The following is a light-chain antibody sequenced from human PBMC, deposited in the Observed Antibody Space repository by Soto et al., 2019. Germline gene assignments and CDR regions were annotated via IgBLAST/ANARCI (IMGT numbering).Light chain of an antibody. CDR1: YSNLKTNT. CDR2: SNN. Sequence: QSVLTQSPSASGTPGQRVSIACYGSYSNLKTNTVNWYQHLPGTAPKLLIFSNNQRPSGVPDRFSGSKSGTSASLAITGLQSEDEADYYCAAWDDSLNGRVFGGGTKLTVL. V-gene: IGLV1-44*01. J-gene: IGLJ2*01. CDR3: AAWDDSLNGRV.